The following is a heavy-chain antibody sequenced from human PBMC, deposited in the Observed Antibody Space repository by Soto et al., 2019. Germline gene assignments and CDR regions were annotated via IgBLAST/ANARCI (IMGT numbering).Heavy chain of an antibody. CDR2: IAYDGSNK. J-gene: IGHJ6*02. D-gene: IGHD2-15*01. Sequence: QVQLVESGGGVVQPGRSLRLSCAASGFTFRSYAMRWVRQAPGKGLECVAVIAYDGSNKFYRDYVKGRFTISRDNSKNTLYLQINSLRYEDTAVYYCARGDREDIAVVIGARPGEYGVDVWGQGTTVTVSS. CDR3: ARGDREDIAVVIGARPGEYGVDV. V-gene: IGHV3-30-3*01. CDR1: GFTFRSYA.